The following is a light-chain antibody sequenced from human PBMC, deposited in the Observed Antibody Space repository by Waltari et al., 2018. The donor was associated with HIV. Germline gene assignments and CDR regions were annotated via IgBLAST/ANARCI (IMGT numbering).Light chain of an antibody. Sequence: DIQMTQSPSTLTASVGDSVTITCRASQRISTWLAWYQQKAGKAPKLLMYKVSSLESGVPSRFSGRGSETEFTLTISSVQPDDAATYYCQQYNSYLYSFGQGTKLEIK. CDR1: QRISTW. CDR2: KVS. CDR3: QQYNSYLYS. J-gene: IGKJ2*03. V-gene: IGKV1-5*03.